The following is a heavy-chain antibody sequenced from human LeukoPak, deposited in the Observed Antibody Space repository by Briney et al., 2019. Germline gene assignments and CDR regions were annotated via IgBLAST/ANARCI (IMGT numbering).Heavy chain of an antibody. CDR2: IYSGGDT. V-gene: IGHV3-66*01. D-gene: IGHD6-19*01. Sequence: PGGSLRLSCAASGFTVSSNYMGWVRQAPGKGLEWVSVIYSGGDTYYADSVKGRFTISRDNSMNMIYLEMSSLKAEDTAVYYCAKERNLEIAVAGTIFDYWGQGTLVTVSS. J-gene: IGHJ4*02. CDR3: AKERNLEIAVAGTIFDY. CDR1: GFTVSSNY.